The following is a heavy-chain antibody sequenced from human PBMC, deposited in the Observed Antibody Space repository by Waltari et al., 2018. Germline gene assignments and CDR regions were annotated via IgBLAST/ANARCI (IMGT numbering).Heavy chain of an antibody. V-gene: IGHV1-46*01. Sequence: QVQLVQSGAEVKKPGASVKISCKTSEYTFTSSYIHWVRQAPGQGLEWMGIINPSGGSTIYAQKVQGRVTMTRDTSTSTVYMELSSLRSDDTAVYYGALDTGALWMDVWGQGTTVTVSS. J-gene: IGHJ6*02. D-gene: IGHD2-21*01. CDR3: ALDTGALWMDV. CDR2: INPSGGST. CDR1: EYTFTSSY.